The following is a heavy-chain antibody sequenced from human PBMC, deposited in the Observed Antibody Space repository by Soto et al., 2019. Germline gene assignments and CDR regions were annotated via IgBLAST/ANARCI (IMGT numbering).Heavy chain of an antibody. V-gene: IGHV3-23*01. J-gene: IGHJ5*02. CDR2: ISGGGGST. CDR1: GFSFVTFA. CDR3: ARGHYSNHGWFDP. D-gene: IGHD4-4*01. Sequence: GGSLRLSCAATGFSFVTFAMTWVRQPPGKGLEWVSGISGGGGSTHHADSVKGRFSISRDNSKNTLYLQMNSLRVEDTAVYYCARGHYSNHGWFDPWGQGALVTVSS.